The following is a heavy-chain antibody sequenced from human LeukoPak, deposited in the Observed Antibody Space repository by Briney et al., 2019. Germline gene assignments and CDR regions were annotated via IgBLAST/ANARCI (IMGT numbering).Heavy chain of an antibody. D-gene: IGHD3-10*01. CDR1: GFTFSSYA. V-gene: IGHV3-64*01. CDR3: ARSGAMGV. Sequence: GGSLRLSCAASGFTFSSYAMHWVRQAPGKGLEYVSAISSNGGSTYYANSVKGRFTISRDNSKNTLYLQMGSLRAEDMAVYYCARSGAMGVWGKGTTVTVSS. J-gene: IGHJ6*03. CDR2: ISSNGGST.